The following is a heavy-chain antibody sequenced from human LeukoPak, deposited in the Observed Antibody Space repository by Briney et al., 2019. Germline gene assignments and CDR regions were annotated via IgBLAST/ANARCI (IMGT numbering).Heavy chain of an antibody. CDR2: FSGSGGST. J-gene: IGHJ4*02. CDR1: GFTFSNYA. D-gene: IGHD2-2*01. Sequence: PGGSLRLSCAASGFTFSNYAMGCVRQIPGKGLEWVSIFSGSGGSTYYADAVKGRFTVSRDNSKSTLYLHMNNLRVDDTAIYYCASRPAPSLGPLDYWGQGTLVTVSS. CDR3: ASRPAPSLGPLDY. V-gene: IGHV3-23*01.